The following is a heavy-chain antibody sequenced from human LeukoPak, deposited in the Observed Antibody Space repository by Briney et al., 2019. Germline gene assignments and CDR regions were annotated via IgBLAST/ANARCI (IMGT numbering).Heavy chain of an antibody. CDR1: GYTFTSYY. Sequence: GASVKVSCKASGYTFTSYYMHWVRQAPGQGLEWMGIINPSGGSTSYAQKFQGRVTMTRDTSTSTVYMELSSLRSDDTAVYYCARRNIVVITSDAFDIWGQGTMVTVSS. J-gene: IGHJ3*02. CDR2: INPSGGST. D-gene: IGHD3-22*01. V-gene: IGHV1-46*01. CDR3: ARRNIVVITSDAFDI.